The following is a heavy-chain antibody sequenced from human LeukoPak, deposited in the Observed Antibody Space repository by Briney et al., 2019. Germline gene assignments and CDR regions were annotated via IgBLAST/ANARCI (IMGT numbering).Heavy chain of an antibody. CDR2: TYYKSKWYN. V-gene: IGHV6-1*01. CDR3: TRELDQYLPPHFDY. D-gene: IGHD1-1*01. J-gene: IGHJ4*02. CDR1: GDSVSSNTAD. Sequence: SQTLSLTCAISGDSVSSNTADWNWLRQSPSRGLERLGRTYYKSKWYNDYAVSVKSRITINPDTSKNQFSLQLNSVTPEDSAVYYCTRELDQYLPPHFDYWGQGTLVTVSS.